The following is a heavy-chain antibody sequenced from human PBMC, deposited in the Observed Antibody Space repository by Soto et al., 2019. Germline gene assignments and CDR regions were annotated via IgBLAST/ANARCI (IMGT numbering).Heavy chain of an antibody. CDR1: GFTFSSYS. J-gene: IGHJ4*02. Sequence: EVQLVESGGGLVKPGGSLRLSCAASGFTFSSYSMNWVRQAPGKGLEWVSSISSSSSYIYYADSVKGRFTISRDNAKNSLYLQMNSLRAEDTAVYYCARDSRGGSGYALDYWGQGTLVTVSS. CDR2: ISSSSSYI. V-gene: IGHV3-21*01. CDR3: ARDSRGGSGYALDY. D-gene: IGHD5-12*01.